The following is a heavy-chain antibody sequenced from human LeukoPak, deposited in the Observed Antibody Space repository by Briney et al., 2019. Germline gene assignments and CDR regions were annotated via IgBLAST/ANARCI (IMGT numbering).Heavy chain of an antibody. D-gene: IGHD2-2*01. J-gene: IGHJ6*03. V-gene: IGHV4-34*01. Sequence: PSETLSLTCAVYGGSFRGYYWSWIRQPPGKGLEWIGEINHGGSTNYNPSLKSRVTISVDTSKNQFSLKLSSVTAADTAVYYCARLRSPYCSSTSCLYYMDVWGKGTTVTVSS. CDR2: INHGGST. CDR1: GGSFRGYY. CDR3: ARLRSPYCSSTSCLYYMDV.